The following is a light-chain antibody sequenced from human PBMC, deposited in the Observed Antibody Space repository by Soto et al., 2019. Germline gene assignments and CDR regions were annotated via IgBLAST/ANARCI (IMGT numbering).Light chain of an antibody. CDR2: GAS. J-gene: IGKJ4*01. Sequence: IVLTQSPGTLSLSPGERATLSCRASQSVSRYLAWYQQKAGQAPRILIYGASSRATGIPDRFSGSGSGTDFTLTISRLEPEDFAVYYCQHYGISLTFGGGTKVESK. CDR3: QHYGISLT. V-gene: IGKV3-20*01. CDR1: QSVSRY.